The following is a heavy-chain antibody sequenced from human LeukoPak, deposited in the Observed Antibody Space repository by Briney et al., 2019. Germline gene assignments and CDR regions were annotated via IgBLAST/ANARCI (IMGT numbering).Heavy chain of an antibody. CDR2: IYYSGST. Sequence: SETLSLTCTVSGGSISSYYWSWIRQPPGKGLEWIGYIYYSGSTNYNPSLKSRVTISVDTSKNQFSLKLSSATAADTAIYYCAREIYYDSSAYDYWGQGTLVTVSS. D-gene: IGHD3-22*01. CDR3: AREIYYDSSAYDY. J-gene: IGHJ4*02. CDR1: GGSISSYY. V-gene: IGHV4-59*12.